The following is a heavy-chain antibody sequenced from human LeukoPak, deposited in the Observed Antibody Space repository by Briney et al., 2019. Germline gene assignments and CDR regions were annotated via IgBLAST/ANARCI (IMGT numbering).Heavy chain of an antibody. V-gene: IGHV4-34*01. D-gene: IGHD1-1*01. CDR1: GGSFSGYY. CDR3: ARGLFTLSRTTTIGRFRWPNWFDP. J-gene: IGHJ5*02. Sequence: SETLSLTCAVYGGSFSGYYWSWIRQPPGKGLEWIGEINHSGSTNYNPSLKSRATISVDTSKNQFSLKLSSVTAADTAVYYCARGLFTLSRTTTIGRFRWPNWFDPWGQGTLVTVSS. CDR2: INHSGST.